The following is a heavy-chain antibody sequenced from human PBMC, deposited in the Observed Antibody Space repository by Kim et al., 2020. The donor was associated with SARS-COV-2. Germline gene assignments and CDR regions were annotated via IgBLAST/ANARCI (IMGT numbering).Heavy chain of an antibody. J-gene: IGHJ5*02. D-gene: IGHD2-2*02. Sequence: SETLSLTCTVSGGSISSSSYYWGWIRQRPGKGLEWIGCIYYSGSTYYNPSLKSRVTLSVDTSKNQFSLKLSSGPAADTAVYYCARRNTFCSSTSCYILGWVDPWGEGTRLTVSP. V-gene: IGHV4-39*01. CDR3: ARRNTFCSSTSCYILGWVDP. CDR1: GGSISSSSYY. CDR2: IYYSGST.